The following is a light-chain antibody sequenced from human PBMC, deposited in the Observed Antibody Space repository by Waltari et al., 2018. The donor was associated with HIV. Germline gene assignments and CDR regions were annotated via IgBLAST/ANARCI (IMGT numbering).Light chain of an antibody. Sequence: QSVLAQPPSASGTPGQRVTISCSGSSSNIARNTVNWYQQLPGTAPKLLLYRNDERPSGVPDRFSGSKSGTSASLAISGLRSEDEADYYCAAWDDSLSAWVFGGGTKLTVL. CDR2: RND. J-gene: IGLJ3*02. CDR3: AAWDDSLSAWV. CDR1: SSNIARNT. V-gene: IGLV1-47*01.